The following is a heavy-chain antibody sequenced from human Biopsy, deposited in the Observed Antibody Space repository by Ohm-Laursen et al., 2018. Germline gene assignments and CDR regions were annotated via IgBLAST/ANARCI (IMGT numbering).Heavy chain of an antibody. J-gene: IGHJ3*01. CDR2: ITVPSSHI. CDR1: GFTLGHYS. D-gene: IGHD3-22*01. CDR3: VRSFSSSGYFRCDAFDV. Sequence: SLRLSCAASGFTLGHYSVSWVRQAPGKGLEWVSYITVPSSHIYYGASVRGRFTISRDNAENSVVLQMNSLRAEDTAVYYCVRSFSSSGYFRCDAFDVWGQGTMVTVSS. V-gene: IGHV3-48*01.